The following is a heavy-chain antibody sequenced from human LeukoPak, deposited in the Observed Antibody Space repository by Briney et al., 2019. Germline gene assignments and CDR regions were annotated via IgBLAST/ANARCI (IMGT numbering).Heavy chain of an antibody. V-gene: IGHV3-30*03. CDR2: MSSDERNQ. Sequence: GGSLRLSCAASGFSLSDFGTHWVRQAPGKGLEWVAVMSSDERNQYYADSVQGRFTLSRDNSRNTLFLQMNSLRVEDTAVYYCAIGGLTTIDYWGQGIRVTVSS. CDR1: GFSLSDFG. CDR3: AIGGLTTIDY. J-gene: IGHJ4*02. D-gene: IGHD2-21*02.